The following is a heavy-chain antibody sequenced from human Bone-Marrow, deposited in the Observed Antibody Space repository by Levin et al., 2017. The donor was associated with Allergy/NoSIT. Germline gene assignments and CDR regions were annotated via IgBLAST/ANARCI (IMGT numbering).Heavy chain of an antibody. CDR3: ARGDERGYSYGYGWFFFDP. CDR1: GGSFSGYY. CDR2: INHSGST. Sequence: KASETLSLTCAVYGGSFSGYYWSWIRQPPGKGLEWIGEINHSGSTNYNPSLKSRVTISVDTSKNQFSLKLSSVTAADTAVYYCARGDERGYSYGYGWFFFDPWGQGTLVTVSS. V-gene: IGHV4-34*01. J-gene: IGHJ5*02. D-gene: IGHD5-18*01.